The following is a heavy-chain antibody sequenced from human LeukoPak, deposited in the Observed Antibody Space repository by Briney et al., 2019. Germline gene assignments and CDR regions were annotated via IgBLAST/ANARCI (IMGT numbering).Heavy chain of an antibody. CDR2: IIPILGIA. CDR1: GGTFSSYA. V-gene: IGHV1-69*04. Sequence: SVKVSCKASGGTFSSYAISWVRQAPGQGLEWMGRIIPILGIANYAQKFQGRVTITADKSTSTAYMELSSLRSDDTAVYYCARGYYDSSGYYAIDYWGQGTLVTVSS. J-gene: IGHJ4*02. D-gene: IGHD3-22*01. CDR3: ARGYYDSSGYYAIDY.